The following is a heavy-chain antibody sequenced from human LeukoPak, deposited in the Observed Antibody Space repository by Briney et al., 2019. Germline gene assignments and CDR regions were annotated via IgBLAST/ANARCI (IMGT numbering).Heavy chain of an antibody. CDR3: VSLLN. Sequence: GGPLRLSCSVSGFNLSAFPMHWVRQAPGKGLEYLSIISSDGTNTYYADSVKARFTISRDNSKNRLYLHMSGLTTEDTAVYYCVSLLNWGQGTLVTVSS. V-gene: IGHV3-64D*06. CDR1: GFNLSAFP. CDR2: ISSDGTNT. J-gene: IGHJ4*02.